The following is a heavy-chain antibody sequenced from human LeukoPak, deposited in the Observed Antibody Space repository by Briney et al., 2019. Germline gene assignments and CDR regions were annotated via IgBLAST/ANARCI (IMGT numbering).Heavy chain of an antibody. D-gene: IGHD2-2*01. J-gene: IGHJ6*03. CDR3: ARVGLGRCSGTNCFQKDYYYYYYMDV. Sequence: GGSLRLSCAASGFTVSSNYMSWVRQAPGKGLEWVSVIYSGGSTYYADSVKGRFTISRDNSKNTLYLQMNSLRAEDTAVYYCARVGLGRCSGTNCFQKDYYYYYYMDVWGKGTTVTVSS. V-gene: IGHV3-53*01. CDR2: IYSGGST. CDR1: GFTVSSNY.